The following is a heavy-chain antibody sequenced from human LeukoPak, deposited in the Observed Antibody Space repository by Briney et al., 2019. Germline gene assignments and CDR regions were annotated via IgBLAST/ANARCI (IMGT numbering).Heavy chain of an antibody. D-gene: IGHD2-8*01. V-gene: IGHV4-59*06. CDR2: IYYSGST. J-gene: IGHJ3*02. CDR1: GGSFSTHY. Sequence: SETLSLTCAVYGGSFSTHYWSWIRQHPGKGLEWIGYIYYSGSTYYNPSLKSRVTISVDTSKNQFSLKLSSVTAADTAVYYCARHPNGVLRAFDIWGQGTMVTVSS. CDR3: ARHPNGVLRAFDI.